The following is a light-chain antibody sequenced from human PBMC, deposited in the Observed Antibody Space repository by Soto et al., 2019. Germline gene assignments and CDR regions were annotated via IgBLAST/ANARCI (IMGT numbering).Light chain of an antibody. V-gene: IGKV3-11*02. CDR3: HQYDNWPLT. CDR1: QSIGVY. CDR2: DAS. Sequence: EIVLTQSPATLSLSPGERGTLSCRASQSIGVYLAWYQQKSGQAPRLLIYDASTRATGIPARFSGSGSGRDFTLTISSLEPEDFADYYCHQYDNWPLTFGGGTKVEVK. J-gene: IGKJ4*01.